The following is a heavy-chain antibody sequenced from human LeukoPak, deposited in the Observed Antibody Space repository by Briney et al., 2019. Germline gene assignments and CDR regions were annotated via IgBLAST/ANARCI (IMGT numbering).Heavy chain of an antibody. J-gene: IGHJ5*02. Sequence: PGGSLRLSCAASGFTFSSYWMHWVRQAPGKGLVWVSRINSDGSSTSYADSVKGRFTISRDNAKNTLYLQMNSLRAEDTAVYYCARDLGGYYYGSGSYSPYNWFDPWGQGTLVTVSS. CDR1: GFTFSSYW. V-gene: IGHV3-74*01. D-gene: IGHD3-10*01. CDR3: ARDLGGYYYGSGSYSPYNWFDP. CDR2: INSDGSST.